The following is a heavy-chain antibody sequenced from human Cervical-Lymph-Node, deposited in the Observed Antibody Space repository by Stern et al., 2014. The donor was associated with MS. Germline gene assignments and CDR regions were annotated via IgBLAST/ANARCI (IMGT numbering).Heavy chain of an antibody. Sequence: QVQLVESGPGLVKPSETLSLTCTVSGGSISSYYWSWIRQPPGKGLEWIGYIYYSGSTNYNPSLKSRVTISVDTSKNQFSLKLSSVTAADTAVYYCARGVLVAPDPVDYWGQGTLVTVSS. CDR1: GGSISSYY. V-gene: IGHV4-59*01. CDR2: IYYSGST. CDR3: ARGVLVAPDPVDY. J-gene: IGHJ4*02. D-gene: IGHD2-15*01.